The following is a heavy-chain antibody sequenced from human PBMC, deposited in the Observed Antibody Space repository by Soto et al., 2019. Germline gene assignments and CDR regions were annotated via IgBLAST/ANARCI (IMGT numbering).Heavy chain of an antibody. CDR3: ARGFSSGYNWFDP. J-gene: IGHJ5*02. Sequence: PSETLSLTCAVSGSSISSGYYWCWSRQPPGKGLEWIGSIYHSGSTYYNPALKSRVTTSVDTSKNQFSLKLSSVTAADTAVYYCARGFSSGYNWFDPWGQGTLVTVSS. D-gene: IGHD6-19*01. V-gene: IGHV4-38-2*01. CDR2: IYHSGST. CDR1: GSSISSGYY.